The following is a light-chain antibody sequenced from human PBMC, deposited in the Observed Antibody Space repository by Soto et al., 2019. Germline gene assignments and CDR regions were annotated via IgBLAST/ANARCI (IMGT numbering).Light chain of an antibody. Sequence: TGLAEPAGAVSSTPEERASLSCRASQSVSSRYLAWYQLKLGQAPRLLIYGASSRATGIPDRFSGSGSGTDFTLTISILQAEDVVVYCCQHSGCPPRTFAEGTKVDI. CDR3: QHSGCPPRT. CDR2: GAS. J-gene: IGKJ4*02. CDR1: QSVSSRY. V-gene: IGKV3-20*01.